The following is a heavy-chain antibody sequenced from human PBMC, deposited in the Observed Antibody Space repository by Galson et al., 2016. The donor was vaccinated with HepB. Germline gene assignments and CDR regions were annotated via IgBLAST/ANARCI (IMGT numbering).Heavy chain of an antibody. D-gene: IGHD2-8*01. CDR2: INLGGST. J-gene: IGHJ4*02. CDR1: GGSFSGYY. Sequence: SETLSLTCAVYGGSFSGYYWTWIRQPPGEGLEWIGEINLGGSTTCNASLKSRVTISLDTSKNQFSLKLNSVTAADTAVYYCARQPVTLYDFDSWGQGTLVTVSS. V-gene: IGHV4-34*01. CDR3: ARQPVTLYDFDS.